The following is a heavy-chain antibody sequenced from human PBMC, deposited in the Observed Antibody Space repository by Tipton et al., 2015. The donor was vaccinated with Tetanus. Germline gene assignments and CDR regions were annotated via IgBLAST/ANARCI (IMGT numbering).Heavy chain of an antibody. Sequence: VQLVQSGAEVKRPGESLKISCKGSGYSFTSYWIGWVRQMPGKGLEWMGIIYPGDSKTRYSPSFQGQVTISADRSISTAYLHWSSLKASDTAMYYCARRRTTTALSYYFDSWGQGTLVTVSS. CDR1: GYSFTSYW. V-gene: IGHV5-51*01. J-gene: IGHJ4*02. CDR3: ARRRTTTALSYYFDS. CDR2: IYPGDSKT. D-gene: IGHD4-17*01.